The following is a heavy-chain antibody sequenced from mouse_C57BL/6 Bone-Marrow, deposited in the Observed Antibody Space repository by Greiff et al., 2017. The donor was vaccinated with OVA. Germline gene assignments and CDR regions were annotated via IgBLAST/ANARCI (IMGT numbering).Heavy chain of an antibody. CDR1: GFNIKDDY. Sequence: EVQLQQSGAELVRPGASVKLSCTASGFNIKDDYMHWVKQRPEQGLEWIGWIDPENGDTEYASKFQGKATITADTSSNTAYLQLSSLTSEDTAVYYCTRDYDAPYYFDDWGQGTTLTVSS. D-gene: IGHD2-4*01. J-gene: IGHJ2*01. CDR2: IDPENGDT. CDR3: TRDYDAPYYFDD. V-gene: IGHV14-4*01.